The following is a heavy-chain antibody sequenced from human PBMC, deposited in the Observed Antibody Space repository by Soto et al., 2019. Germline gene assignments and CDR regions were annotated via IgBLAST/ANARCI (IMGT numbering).Heavy chain of an antibody. D-gene: IGHD2-15*01. CDR2: ISYDGSNT. CDR3: AKEGVLGGSCYIAIYYFLDF. Sequence: GGSLRLSCEASGFTFSSYGMHWVRQAPGKGLEWVAIISYDGSNTYYADSVKGRFTISRDNSKNTLYLQMNSLRAEDTSVNYCAKEGVLGGSCYIAIYYFLDFWAQAFQVTVS. J-gene: IGHJ4*02. CDR1: GFTFSSYG. V-gene: IGHV3-30*18.